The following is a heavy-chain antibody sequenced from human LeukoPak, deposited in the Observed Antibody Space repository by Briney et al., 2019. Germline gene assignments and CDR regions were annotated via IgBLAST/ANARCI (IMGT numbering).Heavy chain of an antibody. J-gene: IGHJ5*02. CDR2: ISAYNGNT. CDR3: ARSRECSSTSCYGWFDP. Sequence: ASVKVSCKASGYTFTSYGISWVRQAPGQGLEWMGWISAYNGNTNYAQKLQGRVTMTTDTSTSTAYMELSRLRSDDTAVYYCARSRECSSTSCYGWFDPWGQGTLVTVSS. D-gene: IGHD2-2*01. CDR1: GYTFTSYG. V-gene: IGHV1-18*01.